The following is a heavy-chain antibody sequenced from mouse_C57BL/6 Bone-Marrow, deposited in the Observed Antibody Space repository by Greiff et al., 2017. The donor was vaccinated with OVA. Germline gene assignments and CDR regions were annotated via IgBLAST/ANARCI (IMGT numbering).Heavy chain of an antibody. D-gene: IGHD1-2*01. V-gene: IGHV1-50*01. CDR3: AVFIPGGYWYFDV. CDR1: GYTFTSYW. Sequence: VKLQQPGAELVKPGASVKLSCKASGYTFTSYWMQWVKQRPGQGLEWIGEIDPSDSYTNYNQKFKGKATLTVDTSSSTAYMQLSSLTSEDSAVYYCAVFIPGGYWYFDVWGTGTTVTVSS. J-gene: IGHJ1*03. CDR2: IDPSDSYT.